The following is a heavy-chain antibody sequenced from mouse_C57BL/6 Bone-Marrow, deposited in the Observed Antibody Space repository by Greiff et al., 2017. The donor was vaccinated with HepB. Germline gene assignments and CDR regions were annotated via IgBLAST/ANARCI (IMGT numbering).Heavy chain of an antibody. D-gene: IGHD1-1*01. J-gene: IGHJ1*03. V-gene: IGHV1-55*01. CDR1: SYTFTSYW. CDR3: ARYYYGSRGWYFDV. CDR2: IYPGSGST. Sequence: QVQLQQSGAELVKPGASVKMSCKASSYTFTSYWITWVKQRPGQGLEWIGDIYPGSGSTNYNEKFKSKATLTVDTSSSTAYMQLSSLTSEDSAVYYCARYYYGSRGWYFDVWGTGTTVTVSS.